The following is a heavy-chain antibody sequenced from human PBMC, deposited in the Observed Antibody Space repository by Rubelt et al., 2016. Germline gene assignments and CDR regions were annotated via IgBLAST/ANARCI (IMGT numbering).Heavy chain of an antibody. CDR3: ARFVLAGITGTTGWFDP. CDR2: IYYSGST. V-gene: IGHV4-59*08. J-gene: IGHJ5*02. Sequence: GKGLEWIGYIYYSGSTNYNPSLKSRVTISVDTSKNQFSLKLSSVTAADTAVYYCARFVLAGITGTTGWFDPWGQGTLVTVSS. D-gene: IGHD1-7*01.